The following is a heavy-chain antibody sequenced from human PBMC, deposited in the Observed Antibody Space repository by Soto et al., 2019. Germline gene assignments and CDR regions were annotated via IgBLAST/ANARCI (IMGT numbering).Heavy chain of an antibody. Sequence: QLQLQESGPRLVKPSETLSLTCSVSGGSISSSSYSWGWIRQPPGKGLEWIGTIYYSGSTHYNPSLEARVAISADPPHHQLSLRLSSVTAADTAVYYCGRQPGHCGSTTCFGYYSVDVWGQGTTVTVS. D-gene: IGHD2-2*01. V-gene: IGHV4-39*01. CDR3: GRQPGHCGSTTCFGYYSVDV. CDR1: GGSISSSSYS. J-gene: IGHJ6*02. CDR2: IYYSGST.